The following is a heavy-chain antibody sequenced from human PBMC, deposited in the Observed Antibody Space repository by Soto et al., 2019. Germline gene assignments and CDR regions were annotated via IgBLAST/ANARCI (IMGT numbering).Heavy chain of an antibody. Sequence: EVQLLESGGGLVQPGGSLRLSCAASGFTFNIYSMSWVRQAPGKGLEWVSHISDSGGTTYYADSVKGLFTISRDNSKNPLYLQMNRLRAEDTAVYYCAEAGILVDIRGFDYWGQGTLVTVSS. CDR1: GFTFNIYS. V-gene: IGHV3-23*01. CDR2: ISDSGGTT. D-gene: IGHD6-19*01. J-gene: IGHJ4*02. CDR3: AEAGILVDIRGFDY.